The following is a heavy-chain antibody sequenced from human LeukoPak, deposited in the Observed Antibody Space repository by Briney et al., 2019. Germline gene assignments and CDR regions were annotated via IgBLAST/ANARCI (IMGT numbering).Heavy chain of an antibody. J-gene: IGHJ3*02. CDR2: ISSGGST. Sequence: GGSLRLSCAISGFTVSNNYMSWVRQPPGKGLEWVSVISSGGSTYYADSVKGRFTISRDTSKNTLYLQMNSLRAEDTAVYYCARGGGAYCGGDCFRAFDIWAKGQWSPSLQ. V-gene: IGHV3-53*01. CDR1: GFTVSNNY. CDR3: ARGGGAYCGGDCFRAFDI. D-gene: IGHD2-21*02.